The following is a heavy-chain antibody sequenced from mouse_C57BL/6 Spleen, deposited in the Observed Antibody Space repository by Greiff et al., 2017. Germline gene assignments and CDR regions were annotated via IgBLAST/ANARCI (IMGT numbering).Heavy chain of an antibody. CDR2: IDPETGGT. V-gene: IGHV1-15*01. CDR1: GYTFTDYE. D-gene: IGHD2-4*01. J-gene: IGHJ3*01. CDR3: PTYDYEGGFAY. Sequence: QVQLQQSGAELVRPGASVTLSCKASGYTFTDYEMHWVKQTPVHGLEWIGAIDPETGGTAYNQKFKGKAILTADKSSSTAYMELRSLTSEDSAVYYGPTYDYEGGFAYGGQATLVTVSA.